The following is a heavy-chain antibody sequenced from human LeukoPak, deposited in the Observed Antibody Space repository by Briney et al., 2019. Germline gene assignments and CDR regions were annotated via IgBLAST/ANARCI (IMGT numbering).Heavy chain of an antibody. V-gene: IGHV3-66*01. Sequence: GGSLRLSCAASGFTVSSNYMSWVRQAPGKGLEWVSVIYSGGSTYYADSVKGRFTISRDNSKNTLYLQMNSLRAEDTAVYYCARAADYDILTGYYPDAFDIWGQGTMVTVSS. D-gene: IGHD3-9*01. CDR1: GFTVSSNY. J-gene: IGHJ3*02. CDR3: ARAADYDILTGYYPDAFDI. CDR2: IYSGGST.